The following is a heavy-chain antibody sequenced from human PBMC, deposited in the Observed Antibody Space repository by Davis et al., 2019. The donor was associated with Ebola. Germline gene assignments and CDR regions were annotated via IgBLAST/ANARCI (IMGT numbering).Heavy chain of an antibody. CDR2: INHSGST. J-gene: IGHJ6*02. CDR3: ARGRRGYSYGFGYYYYGMDV. Sequence: SETLSLTCAVYGGSFSGYYWSWIRQPPGKGLEWIGEINHSGSTNYNPSLKSRVTISVDTSKNQFSLKLSSATAADTAVYYCARGRRGYSYGFGYYYYGMDVWGQGTTVTVSS. D-gene: IGHD5-18*01. CDR1: GGSFSGYY. V-gene: IGHV4-34*01.